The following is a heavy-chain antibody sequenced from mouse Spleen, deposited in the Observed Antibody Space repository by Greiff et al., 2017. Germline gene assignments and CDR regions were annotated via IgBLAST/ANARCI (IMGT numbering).Heavy chain of an antibody. CDR3: ARDQGYRYDESGYAMDY. V-gene: IGHV2-6-7*01. Sequence: QLQQSGPGLVAPSQSLSITCTVSGFSLTGYGVNWVRQPPGKGLEWLGMIWGDGSTDYNSALKSRLSISKDNSKSQVFLKMNSLQTDDTARYYCARDQGYRYDESGYAMDYWGQGTSVTVSS. D-gene: IGHD2-14*01. J-gene: IGHJ4*01. CDR2: IWGDGST. CDR1: GFSLTGYG.